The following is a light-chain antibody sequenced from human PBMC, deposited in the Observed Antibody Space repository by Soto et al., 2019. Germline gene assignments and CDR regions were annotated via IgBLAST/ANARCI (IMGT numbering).Light chain of an antibody. CDR3: NSYTSSSTHV. J-gene: IGLJ1*01. CDR2: DVS. Sequence: QSALTQPASVSGSPGQSITISCTGTSSDVGGYNYVSWYQQHPGKAPKLITSDVSNRPSGVSNRFSGSKSGNTASLTISGLQAEDEADYYCNSYTSSSTHVFGTGTRSPS. V-gene: IGLV2-14*03. CDR1: SSDVGGYNY.